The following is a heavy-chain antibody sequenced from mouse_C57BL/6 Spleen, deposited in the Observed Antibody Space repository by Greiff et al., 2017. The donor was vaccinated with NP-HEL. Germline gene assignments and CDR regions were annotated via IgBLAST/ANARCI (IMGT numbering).Heavy chain of an antibody. V-gene: IGHV1-64*01. J-gene: IGHJ4*01. CDR2: IHPNSGST. Sequence: QVQLQQSGAELVKPGASVKLSCKASGYTFTSYWMHWVKQRPGQGLEWIGMIHPNSGSTNYNEKFKSKASLTVDKSSSTAYMQLSSLTSEDSAVYYCARNGEHYYAMDYWGQGTSVTVSS. CDR1: GYTFTSYW. CDR3: ARNGEHYYAMDY.